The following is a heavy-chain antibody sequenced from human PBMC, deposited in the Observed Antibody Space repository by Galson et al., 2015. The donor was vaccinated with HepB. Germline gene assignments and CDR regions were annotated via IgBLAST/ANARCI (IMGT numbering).Heavy chain of an antibody. CDR3: ARMPSGWYNWYFDL. CDR2: ITGHNGNT. J-gene: IGHJ2*01. D-gene: IGHD6-13*01. V-gene: IGHV1-18*01. Sequence: SCKASGYNFISYGIAWVRQAPGRGLEWVGWITGHNGNTNYAQRVQDGVTMTTDRSTGTAYMELRSLRTDDTAVYYCARMPSGWYNWYFDLWGRGTLVSVSS. CDR1: GYNFISYG.